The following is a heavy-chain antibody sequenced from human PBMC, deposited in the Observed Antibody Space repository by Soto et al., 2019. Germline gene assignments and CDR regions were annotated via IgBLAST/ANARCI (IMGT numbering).Heavy chain of an antibody. CDR3: ATAFGGEYYDRRSWYSAY. D-gene: IGHD3-16*01. Sequence: LGESVKISCKGSGYKFIDYWIGWVRQVPGKGLEWMGSIYPGDFDIKYGPSFHGQVTISAGKSITTVYLHWSGLKASDTGISYCATAFGGEYYDRRSWYSAYWGQGTSVTVSS. CDR2: IYPGDFDI. V-gene: IGHV5-51*01. CDR1: GYKFIDYW. J-gene: IGHJ4*02.